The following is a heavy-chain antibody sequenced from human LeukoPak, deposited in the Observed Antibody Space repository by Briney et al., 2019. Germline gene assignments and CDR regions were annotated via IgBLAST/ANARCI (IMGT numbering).Heavy chain of an antibody. CDR3: ARGKTSQNIVTRKTYNWFDP. CDR2: ISYDGGNK. V-gene: IGHV3-30*03. D-gene: IGHD2/OR15-2a*01. Sequence: GGSLRLSCAASGFTFSSYGMHWVRQAPGKGLEWVAVISYDGGNKYYADSVKGRFTISRDNAKNSLYLQMKSLRAEDTAVYYCARGKTSQNIVTRKTYNWFDPWGQGTLVTVSS. J-gene: IGHJ5*02. CDR1: GFTFSSYG.